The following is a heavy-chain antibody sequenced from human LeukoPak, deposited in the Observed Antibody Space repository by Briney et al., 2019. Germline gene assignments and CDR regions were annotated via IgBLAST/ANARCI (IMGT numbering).Heavy chain of an antibody. CDR2: ISAYNGNT. CDR3: ARDRWELLESGIFDY. Sequence: ASVKVSCKASGYTFTSYGISWVRQAPGQGLEWVGWISAYNGNTNYAQKLQGRVTMTTDTSTSTAYMELRSLRSDDTAVYYCARDRWELLESGIFDYWGQGTLVTVSS. CDR1: GYTFTSYG. J-gene: IGHJ4*02. V-gene: IGHV1-18*01. D-gene: IGHD1-26*01.